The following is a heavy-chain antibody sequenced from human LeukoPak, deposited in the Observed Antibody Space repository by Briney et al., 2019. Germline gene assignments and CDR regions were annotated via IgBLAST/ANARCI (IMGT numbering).Heavy chain of an antibody. CDR1: GFTFSGYG. D-gene: IGHD3-10*01. Sequence: GGSLRLSCAASGFTFSGYGMNWVRQAPGKGLEWVSSISSGGSYMYYADSLKGRFTISRDNAKNSLYLQMNSLRAEDTAVYYCARVGAKRGWYFDLWGRGTLVTVSS. CDR3: ARVGAKRGWYFDL. CDR2: ISSGGSYM. J-gene: IGHJ2*01. V-gene: IGHV3-21*01.